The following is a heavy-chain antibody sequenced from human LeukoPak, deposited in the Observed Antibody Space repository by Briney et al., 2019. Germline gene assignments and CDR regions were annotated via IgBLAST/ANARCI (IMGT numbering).Heavy chain of an antibody. CDR2: IYYSGST. CDR3: ARGRPYGENWFDP. CDR1: GGSISSYY. Sequence: SETLSLTCTVSGGSISSYYWSWIRQPPGKGLEGIGYIYYSGSTNYNPSLKSRVTISVDTSKNQFSLKLSSVTAADTAVYYCARGRPYGENWFDPWGQGTLVTVSS. J-gene: IGHJ5*02. V-gene: IGHV4-59*01. D-gene: IGHD4-17*01.